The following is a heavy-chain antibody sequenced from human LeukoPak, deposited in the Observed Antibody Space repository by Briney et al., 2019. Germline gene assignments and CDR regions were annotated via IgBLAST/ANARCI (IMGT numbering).Heavy chain of an antibody. J-gene: IGHJ5*02. D-gene: IGHD2-2*01. CDR2: INHSGST. CDR1: GGSFSGYY. V-gene: IGHV4-34*01. Sequence: SETLSLTCAVYGGSFSGYYWSWIRQPPGKGLEWIGEINHSGSTNYNPSLKSRVTISVDTSKSQFSLKLSSVTAADTAVYFCARHLGFCSTVSCYPCFDPWGQGILVTVSS. CDR3: ARHLGFCSTVSCYPCFDP.